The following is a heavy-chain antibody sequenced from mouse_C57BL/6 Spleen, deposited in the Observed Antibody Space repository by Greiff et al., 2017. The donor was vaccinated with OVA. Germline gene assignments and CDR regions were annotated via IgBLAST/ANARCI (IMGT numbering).Heavy chain of an antibody. D-gene: IGHD3-2*02. CDR3: ARRGSGYDAWFAY. J-gene: IGHJ3*01. CDR2: ISSGGSYT. CDR1: GFTFRSYG. V-gene: IGHV5-6*02. Sequence: EVKLMESGGDLVKPGGSLKLSCAASGFTFRSYGMSLVRQTPDKRLEWVATISSGGSYTYYPDSVKGRFTISRDNAKNTLYLQMSSLKSEDTAMYYCARRGSGYDAWFAYWGQGTLVTVSA.